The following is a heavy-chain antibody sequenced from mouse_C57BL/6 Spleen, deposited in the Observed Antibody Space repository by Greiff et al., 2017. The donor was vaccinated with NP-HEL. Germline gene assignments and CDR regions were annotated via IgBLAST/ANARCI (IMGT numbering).Heavy chain of an antibody. J-gene: IGHJ2*01. D-gene: IGHD1-1*01. CDR1: GYTFTDYY. V-gene: IGHV1-76*01. Sequence: VQLQQSGAELVRPGASVKLSCKASGYTFTDYYINWVKQRPGQGLEWIARIYPGSGNTYYNEKFKGKATLTAEKSSSTAYMQLSSLTSEDSAVYFCAETYYGSSWYFDYWGQGTTLTVSS. CDR3: AETYYGSSWYFDY. CDR2: IYPGSGNT.